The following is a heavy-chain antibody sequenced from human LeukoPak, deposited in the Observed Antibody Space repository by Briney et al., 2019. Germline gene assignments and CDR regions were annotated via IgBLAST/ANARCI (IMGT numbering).Heavy chain of an antibody. D-gene: IGHD3-10*01. J-gene: IGHJ6*03. V-gene: IGHV4-39*07. CDR1: GGSISSSSYY. CDR3: ASRSMVRGVMSYYYMDV. Sequence: SETLSLTCTVSGGSISSSSYYWGWIRQPPGKGLEWIGSIYYSGSTYYNPSLKSRVTISVDTSKNQFSLQLSSVTAADTAVYYCASRSMVRGVMSYYYMDVWGKGTTVTVSS. CDR2: IYYSGST.